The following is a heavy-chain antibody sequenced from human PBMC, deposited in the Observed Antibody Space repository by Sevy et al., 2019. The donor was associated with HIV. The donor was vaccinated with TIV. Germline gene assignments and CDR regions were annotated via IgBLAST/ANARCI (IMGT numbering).Heavy chain of an antibody. Sequence: ASVKVSCKASGGTFSSYAISWVRQAPGQGLEWMGRIIPIFGTANYAQKFQGRVTITADESTSTAYMELSGLRSEDTAVYYCARPGDSGYGLGAFDIWGQGTMVTVSS. CDR1: GGTFSSYA. CDR2: IIPIFGTA. CDR3: ARPGDSGYGLGAFDI. D-gene: IGHD5-12*01. J-gene: IGHJ3*02. V-gene: IGHV1-69*13.